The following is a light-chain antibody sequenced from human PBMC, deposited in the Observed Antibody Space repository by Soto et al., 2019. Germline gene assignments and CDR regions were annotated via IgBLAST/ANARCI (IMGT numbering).Light chain of an antibody. CDR1: QSINSC. J-gene: IGKJ1*01. Sequence: EIVLTQSPGTLSLSPGEGATLSCRASQSINSCLAWYQQRRGQAPRLLIHGASNRATGIPDRFSGSGSGTDFTLTISRLEPEDFAVYYCQQYGGSPRTFGQGTKVDIK. CDR2: GAS. V-gene: IGKV3-20*01. CDR3: QQYGGSPRT.